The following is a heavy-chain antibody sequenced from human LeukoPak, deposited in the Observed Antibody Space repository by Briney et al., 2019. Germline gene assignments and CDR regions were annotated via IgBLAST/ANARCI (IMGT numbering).Heavy chain of an antibody. J-gene: IGHJ6*02. CDR2: IKQDGSEK. CDR3: ARDLLTMVRGVIYYYYGMDV. V-gene: IGHV3-7*01. Sequence: GGSLRLSCAASGFTFSSYWMSWVRQAPGKGLEWVASIKQDGSEKYYVDSVKGRFTISRDNAKNSLYLQMNSLRAEDTAVYYCARDLLTMVRGVIYYYYGMDVWGRGTTVTVSS. CDR1: GFTFSSYW. D-gene: IGHD3-10*01.